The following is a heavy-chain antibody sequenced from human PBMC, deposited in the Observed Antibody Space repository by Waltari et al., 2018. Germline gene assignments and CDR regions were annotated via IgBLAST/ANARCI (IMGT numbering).Heavy chain of an antibody. Sequence: EVQLLESAGGLVQPGEALRLSCAVSGFSFMGFAMTWVRQAPGEGLEGVASISGSGATPFYADSVKGRFTIVRDNSRDTVYLQMNSLRVDDSAVYYCAKGSRGYTNYFFDSWGQGTLVSVSS. CDR1: GFSFMGFA. V-gene: IGHV3-23*01. J-gene: IGHJ4*02. CDR2: ISGSGATP. CDR3: AKGSRGYTNYFFDS. D-gene: IGHD3-16*02.